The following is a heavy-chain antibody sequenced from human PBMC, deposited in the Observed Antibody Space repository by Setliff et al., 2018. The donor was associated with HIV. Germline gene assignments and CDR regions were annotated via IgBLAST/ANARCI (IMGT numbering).Heavy chain of an antibody. CDR1: GGSISNYC. CDR2: IFSSGST. V-gene: IGHV4-4*09. D-gene: IGHD3-10*01. Sequence: SETLSLTCTVSGGSISNYCWNWIRQPPGKGLEWIGYIFSSGSTNYNPSLQSRVTISIDPSKNQFSLKLNSVTAADTDVYYCARRIDNSGSLPDKTWFDTGGQGTLVTVSS. CDR3: ARRIDNSGSLPDKTWFDT. J-gene: IGHJ5*02.